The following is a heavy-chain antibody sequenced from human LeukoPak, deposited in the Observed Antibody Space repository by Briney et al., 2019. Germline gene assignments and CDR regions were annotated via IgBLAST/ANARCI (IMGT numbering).Heavy chain of an antibody. Sequence: GGSLRLSCAASGFTFSRYSMHWVRQAPGKGLVWVSHVNSDGSGTDYADSVKGRFTISRDNSEKKLYLQMNSLRAEDTAVYYCAKDRHAPGRYCSSTSCLPFDPWGQGTLVTVSS. CDR1: GFTFSRYS. V-gene: IGHV3-74*01. J-gene: IGHJ5*02. CDR3: AKDRHAPGRYCSSTSCLPFDP. CDR2: VNSDGSGT. D-gene: IGHD2-2*01.